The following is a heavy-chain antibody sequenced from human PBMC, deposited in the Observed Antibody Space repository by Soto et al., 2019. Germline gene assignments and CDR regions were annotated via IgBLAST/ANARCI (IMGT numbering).Heavy chain of an antibody. D-gene: IGHD1-1*01. V-gene: IGHV4-4*02. J-gene: IGHJ4*02. CDR1: GDSISSSNW. Sequence: SETLSLTCAVSGDSISSSNWWSWVRQAPGKGLEWIGEIYHSGATTYNPSLKSRATISVDPSNNHFSLKLTSVTAADTAVYFCARDLGTGTDYLGQGTLVTVSS. CDR2: IYHSGAT. CDR3: ARDLGTGTDY.